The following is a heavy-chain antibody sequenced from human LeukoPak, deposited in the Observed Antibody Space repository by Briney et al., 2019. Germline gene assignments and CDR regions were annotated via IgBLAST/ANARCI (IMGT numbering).Heavy chain of an antibody. V-gene: IGHV4-39*02. CDR1: GDSISSSSYY. Sequence: PSETLSLTCTVSGDSISSSSYYWGWIRQPPGKGLEWIGSIYYSGSTYYNPSLKSRVTISVDTSKNKFSLKLSSVTAADTAVYYCARDDCSSTSCRRAPMGYWGQGTLVTVSS. CDR2: IYYSGST. D-gene: IGHD2-2*01. J-gene: IGHJ4*02. CDR3: ARDDCSSTSCRRAPMGY.